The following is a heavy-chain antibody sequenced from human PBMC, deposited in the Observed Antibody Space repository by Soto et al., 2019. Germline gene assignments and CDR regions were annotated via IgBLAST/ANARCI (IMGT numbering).Heavy chain of an antibody. J-gene: IGHJ4*02. V-gene: IGHV3-21*01. CDR1: GFTFSSYS. CDR2: ISSSSSYI. CDR3: AREDPTGTTHFDY. D-gene: IGHD1-1*01. Sequence: EVQLVESGGGLVKPGGSLRLSCAASGFTFSSYSMNWVRQAPGKGLEWVSSISSSSSYIYYADSVKGRFTISRDNAKNSLYLQMNSLRAEDTAVYYCAREDPTGTTHFDYWGQGTLVTVSS.